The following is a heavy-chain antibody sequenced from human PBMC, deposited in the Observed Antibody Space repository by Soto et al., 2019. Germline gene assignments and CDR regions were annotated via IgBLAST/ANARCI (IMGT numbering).Heavy chain of an antibody. CDR1: GGSISNNY. CDR2: IYYSGST. J-gene: IGHJ5*02. D-gene: IGHD3-3*01. V-gene: IGHV4-59*08. CDR3: ARHATDDSGDYHSAHWFDP. Sequence: PSETLSLTCTASGGSISNNYWSWIRQPPGKGLEWIGYIYYSGSTNYNPSLRSRVTILIDRSKNHFSLKLSSVTAADTAVYYCARHATDDSGDYHSAHWFDPWGQGTMVTGSS.